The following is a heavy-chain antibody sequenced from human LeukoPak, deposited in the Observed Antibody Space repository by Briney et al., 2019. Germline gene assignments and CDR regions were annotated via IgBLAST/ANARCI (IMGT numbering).Heavy chain of an antibody. CDR2: INHSGST. CDR3: ARQHPYYYYYYMDV. V-gene: IGHV4-34*01. D-gene: IGHD2-21*01. J-gene: IGHJ6*03. Sequence: SESLSLTCAVYGGSFSGYYWSWIRQPPGKGLEWIGEINHSGSTNYNPSLKSRVTISVDTSKNQFSLKLSSVTAADTAVYYCARQHPYYYYYYMDVWGKGTTVTVSS. CDR1: GGSFSGYY.